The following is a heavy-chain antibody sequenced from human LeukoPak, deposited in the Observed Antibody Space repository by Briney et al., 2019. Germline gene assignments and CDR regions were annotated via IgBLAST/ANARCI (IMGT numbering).Heavy chain of an antibody. D-gene: IGHD2-15*01. CDR2: IYSGGST. CDR3: AKARRPGCSGGSCYSVGY. Sequence: PGGSLRLSCAASGFTVSSNYMSWVRQAPGKGLEWVSVIYSGGSTYYADSVKGRFTISRDNSKNTLYLQMNSLRAEDTAVYYCAKARRPGCSGGSCYSVGYWGQGTLVTVSS. J-gene: IGHJ4*02. CDR1: GFTVSSNY. V-gene: IGHV3-53*01.